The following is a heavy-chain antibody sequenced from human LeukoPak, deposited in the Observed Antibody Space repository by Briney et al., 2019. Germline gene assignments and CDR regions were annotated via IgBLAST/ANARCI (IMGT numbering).Heavy chain of an antibody. J-gene: IGHJ4*02. D-gene: IGHD6-19*01. CDR1: GFTFSDYY. V-gene: IGHV3-11*04. CDR2: ISSSGTST. Sequence: GGSLRLSCAASGFTFSDYYMTWIRQAPGTGLEWVSYISSSGTSTHYADSVKGRFTISRDISKNTLYLQMNSLRAEDTAVYYCAKDATVPGQAGRTTTKKYFDYWGQGTLVIVSS. CDR3: AKDATVPGQAGRTTTKKYFDY.